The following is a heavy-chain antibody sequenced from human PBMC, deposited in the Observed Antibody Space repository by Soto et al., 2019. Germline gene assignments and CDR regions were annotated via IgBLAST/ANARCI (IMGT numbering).Heavy chain of an antibody. V-gene: IGHV1-18*01. CDR3: ARISQSDFWSGYYYFFDY. J-gene: IGHJ4*02. D-gene: IGHD3-3*01. CDR1: GYTFTDYG. CDR2: ITAFNGNT. Sequence: QVHLVQSGAEVEKPGASVKVSCKASGYTFTDYGISWVRQAPGQGLQWMGWITAFNGNTKYAQQFQGGVNMNTDTSTSTAYMELRSLESDDTAVYYCARISQSDFWSGYYYFFDYWGQGTLVTVSS.